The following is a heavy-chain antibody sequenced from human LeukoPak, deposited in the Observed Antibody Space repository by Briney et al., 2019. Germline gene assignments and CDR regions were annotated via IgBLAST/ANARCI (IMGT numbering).Heavy chain of an antibody. CDR2: FSNSGST. D-gene: IGHD1-26*01. J-gene: IGHJ4*02. V-gene: IGHV4-59*01. CDR3: ARMYSGTSYYFDF. Sequence: SETLSLTCSVSGVSISDYHWIWLRQPPPRGLDWMGYFSNSGSTRYNPSLKSRVTMSVDTSKNQFSLRLISVAAADTAVYYCARMYSGTSYYFDFWGQGTLVTVSS. CDR1: GVSISDYH.